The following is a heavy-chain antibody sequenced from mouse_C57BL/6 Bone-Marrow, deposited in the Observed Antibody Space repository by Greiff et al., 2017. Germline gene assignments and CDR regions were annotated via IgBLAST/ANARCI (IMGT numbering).Heavy chain of an antibody. CDR1: GFNIKDYY. V-gene: IGHV14-2*01. CDR3: TRPTIYYDYYWYFDV. J-gene: IGHJ1*03. D-gene: IGHD2-4*01. CDR2: IDPEDGET. Sequence: DVQLQESGAELVQPGASVKLSCTASGFNIKDYYMHWVNQRTEKGLEWIGRIDPEDGETKYAPKFQGKSTISADTSTNTAYLQLSSLTSEDTAVYYCTRPTIYYDYYWYFDVWGTGTTVTVSS.